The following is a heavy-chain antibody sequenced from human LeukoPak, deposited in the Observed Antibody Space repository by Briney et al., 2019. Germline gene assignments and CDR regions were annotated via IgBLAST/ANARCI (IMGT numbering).Heavy chain of an antibody. J-gene: IGHJ6*04. CDR3: AELGITMIGGV. CDR1: GFTFSDYY. V-gene: IGHV3-11*04. D-gene: IGHD3-10*02. CDR2: ISTSGSSI. Sequence: SGGSLRLSCAASGFTFSDYYMNWIRQAPGKGLEWVSYISTSGSSIYYADSVKGRFTISRDNAKSSLFLQVNSLRAEDTAVYYCAELGITMIGGVWGKGTTVTISS.